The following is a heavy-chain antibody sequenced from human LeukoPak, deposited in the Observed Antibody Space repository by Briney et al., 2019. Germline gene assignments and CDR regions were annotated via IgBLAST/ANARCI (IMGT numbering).Heavy chain of an antibody. CDR3: ARQGGSTTTVLDY. Sequence: GESLKISCKASGYIFTSYWIGWVRQMPGRGLEWMGIIYPYDSDTRYSPSFQGLVTISADKSISTAYLQWNSLRASDTAMYYCARQGGSTTTVLDYWGQGTLVTVSS. D-gene: IGHD1-26*01. CDR2: IYPYDSDT. J-gene: IGHJ4*02. V-gene: IGHV5-51*01. CDR1: GYIFTSYW.